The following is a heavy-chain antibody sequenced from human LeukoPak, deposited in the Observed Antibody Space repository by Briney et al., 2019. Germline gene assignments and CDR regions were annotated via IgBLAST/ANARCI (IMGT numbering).Heavy chain of an antibody. V-gene: IGHV4-34*01. CDR3: ARGVLGPYYFDL. CDR1: GGSISSYY. D-gene: IGHD7-27*01. J-gene: IGHJ2*01. CDR2: IHYTGAT. Sequence: SETLSLTCTVSGGSISSYYWSWIRQPPGKGLEWIGEIHYTGATNYKPSLKSRVTISGDPSKNQVSLRVSSVTAADTAVYYCARGVLGPYYFDLWGRGTLVTVSS.